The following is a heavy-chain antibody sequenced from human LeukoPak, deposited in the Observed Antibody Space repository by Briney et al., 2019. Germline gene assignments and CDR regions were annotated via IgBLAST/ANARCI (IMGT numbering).Heavy chain of an antibody. CDR1: GGTFSIYA. V-gene: IGHV1-69*13. D-gene: IGHD1-26*01. CDR3: ARDRSGSYYGFDY. CDR2: IIPIFGTA. J-gene: IGHJ4*02. Sequence: RASVTVSCTASGGTFSIYAISWVRQAPGQGLEWMGGIIPIFGTANYAQKFQGRVTITADESTSTAYMELSSLRSEDTAVYYCARDRSGSYYGFDYWGQGTLVTVSS.